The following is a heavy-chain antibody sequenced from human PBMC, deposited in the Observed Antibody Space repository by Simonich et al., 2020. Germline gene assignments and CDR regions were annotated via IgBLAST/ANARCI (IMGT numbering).Heavy chain of an antibody. V-gene: IGHV3-21*01. CDR3: ARDAAGDY. CDR1: GFTFSSYS. D-gene: IGHD6-13*01. Sequence: EVQLVESGGGLVKPGGSLRLSCAASGFTFSSYSMNWVRQAPGKGLEWVSTISSSSSYKIYADAVKGRFTISRDNAKNSLYLQMNSLRAEDTAVYYCARDAAGDYWGQGTLVTVSS. J-gene: IGHJ4*02. CDR2: ISSSSSYK.